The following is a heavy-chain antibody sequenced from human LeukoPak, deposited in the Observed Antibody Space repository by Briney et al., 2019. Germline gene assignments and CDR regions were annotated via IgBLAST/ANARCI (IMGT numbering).Heavy chain of an antibody. V-gene: IGHV3-74*01. Sequence: GGSLRLSCAASGFTFSSYALSWVRQAPGKGLVWVSRINSDGSSTSYADSVKGRFTISRDNAKNTLYLQMNSLRAEDTAVYYCASPLATGDYEYFQHWGQGTLVTVSS. CDR2: INSDGSST. D-gene: IGHD4-17*01. CDR1: GFTFSSYA. J-gene: IGHJ1*01. CDR3: ASPLATGDYEYFQH.